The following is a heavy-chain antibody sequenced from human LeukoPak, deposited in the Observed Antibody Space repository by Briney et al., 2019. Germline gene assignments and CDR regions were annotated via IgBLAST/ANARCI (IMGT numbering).Heavy chain of an antibody. Sequence: PGGSLRLSCAASGFSVGNNYVTWVRQPPGKGLEWVSVIYTDGSTYYADSVKGRFIISRDNAKNSLYLQMNSLRAEDTAVYYCARVSYSGYDREYWGQGTLVTVSS. CDR1: GFSVGNNY. CDR3: ARVSYSGYDREY. CDR2: IYTDGST. D-gene: IGHD5-12*01. J-gene: IGHJ4*02. V-gene: IGHV3-53*01.